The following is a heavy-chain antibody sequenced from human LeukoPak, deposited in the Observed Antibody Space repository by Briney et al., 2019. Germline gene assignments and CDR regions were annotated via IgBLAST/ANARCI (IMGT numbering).Heavy chain of an antibody. CDR3: ARGGGPVVARVLPYYYYYYYMDV. CDR1: GYTFTSYA. J-gene: IGHJ6*03. D-gene: IGHD3-22*01. CDR2: INTNTGNP. Sequence: GASVKVSCKASGYTFTSYAMNWVRQAPGQGLEWMGWINTNTGNPTYAQGFTGRFVFSLDTSVSTAYLQISSLKAEDTAVYYCARGGGPVVARVLPYYYYYYYMDVWGKGTTVTISS. V-gene: IGHV7-4-1*02.